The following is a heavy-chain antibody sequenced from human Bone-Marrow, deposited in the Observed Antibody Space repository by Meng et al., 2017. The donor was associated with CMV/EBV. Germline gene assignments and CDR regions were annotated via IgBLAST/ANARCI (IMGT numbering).Heavy chain of an antibody. J-gene: IGHJ2*01. CDR1: GFTFSSYG. CDR3: AKTTGDYYWYFDL. Sequence: CAGSGFTFSSYGMHWVRQAPGKGLEWVAVISYDGSNKYYADSVKGRFTISRDNSKNTLYLQMNSLRAEDTAVYYCAKTTGDYYWYFDLWGRGTLVTVSS. D-gene: IGHD7-27*01. CDR2: ISYDGSNK. V-gene: IGHV3-30*18.